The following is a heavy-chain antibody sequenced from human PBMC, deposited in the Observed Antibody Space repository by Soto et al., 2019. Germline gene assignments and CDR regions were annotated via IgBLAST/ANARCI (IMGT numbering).Heavy chain of an antibody. CDR3: ARDRMRHWLGYFQH. V-gene: IGHV1-69*12. CDR1: GGTFSSYA. Sequence: QVQLVQSGAEVKKPGSSVKVSCKAYGGTFSSYAISWVRQAPGQGLEWMGGIVPISGTANYAQKFQGRVTITADESTSTAYMELSSLRSEDTAVYYCARDRMRHWLGYFQHWGQGTLVTVSS. J-gene: IGHJ1*01. CDR2: IVPISGTA. D-gene: IGHD6-19*01.